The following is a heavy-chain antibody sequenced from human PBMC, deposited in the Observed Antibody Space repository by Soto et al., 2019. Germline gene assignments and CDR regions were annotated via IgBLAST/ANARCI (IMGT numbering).Heavy chain of an antibody. J-gene: IGHJ4*02. V-gene: IGHV3-30*18. CDR3: EQDLYGEGVGVDY. D-gene: IGHD4-17*01. CDR2: ISYDGSNK. Sequence: QVQLVESGGGVVQPGRSLRLSCAASGFTFSSYGMHWVRQAPGKGLEWVAVISYDGSNKYYADSVKGRFTISRDNSKNTLYLTMNSLRAEDTAVYYCEQDLYGEGVGVDYWGQGPLVTVSS. CDR1: GFTFSSYG.